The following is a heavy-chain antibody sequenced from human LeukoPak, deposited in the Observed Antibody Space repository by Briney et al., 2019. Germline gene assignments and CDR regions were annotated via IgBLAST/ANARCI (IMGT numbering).Heavy chain of an antibody. CDR2: ISSSSSYI. V-gene: IGHV3-21*01. Sequence: PGGSLRLSCAASGFTFSSYSMNWVRQAPGKGLEWVSSISSSSSYIYYADSVKGRFTISRDNAKNSLYLQMNSLRAEDTAVYYCAREIPWDFWSGYAPWRGWGQGTLVTVSS. CDR3: AREIPWDFWSGYAPWRG. J-gene: IGHJ4*02. D-gene: IGHD3-3*01. CDR1: GFTFSSYS.